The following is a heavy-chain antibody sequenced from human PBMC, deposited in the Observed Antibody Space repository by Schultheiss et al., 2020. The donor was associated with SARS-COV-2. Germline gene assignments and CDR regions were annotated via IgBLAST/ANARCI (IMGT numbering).Heavy chain of an antibody. V-gene: IGHV4-59*01. CDR2: IYYTGST. J-gene: IGHJ4*02. D-gene: IGHD3-16*01. Sequence: SQTLSLTCTVSGDSISNYYWSWIRQSPGKGLEWIGYIYYTGSTNHNPSLMSRVTFSVDTSKNLFSLNLSSVTAADTAVYFCASGPGRDFRFDYWGQGTLVTVSS. CDR3: ASGPGRDFRFDY. CDR1: GDSISNYY.